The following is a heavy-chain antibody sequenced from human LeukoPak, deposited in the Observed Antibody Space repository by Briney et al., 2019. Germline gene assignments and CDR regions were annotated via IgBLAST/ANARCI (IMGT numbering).Heavy chain of an antibody. CDR1: GFTFSDYY. D-gene: IGHD3-9*01. CDR3: ARDALLRYFDWLLPQYDFDY. Sequence: GGSLRLSCAASGFTFSDYYMSWIRQAPGKGLEWVSSISSSSSYIYYADSVKGRFTISRDNAKNSLYLQMNSLRAEDTAVYYCARDALLRYFDWLLPQYDFDYWGQGTLVTVSS. J-gene: IGHJ4*02. V-gene: IGHV3-11*06. CDR2: ISSSSSYI.